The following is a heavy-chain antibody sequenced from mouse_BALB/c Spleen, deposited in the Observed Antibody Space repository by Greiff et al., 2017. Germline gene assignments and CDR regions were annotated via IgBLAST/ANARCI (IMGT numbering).Heavy chain of an antibody. CDR2: ISNGGGST. Sequence: EVNVVESGGGLVQPGGSLKLSCAASGFTFSSYTMSWVRQTPEKRLEWVAYISNGGGSTYYPDTVKGRFTISRDNAKNTLYLQMSSLKSEDTAMYYCATLHYYAMDYWGQGTSVTVSS. V-gene: IGHV5-12-2*01. CDR3: ATLHYYAMDY. J-gene: IGHJ4*01. CDR1: GFTFSSYT.